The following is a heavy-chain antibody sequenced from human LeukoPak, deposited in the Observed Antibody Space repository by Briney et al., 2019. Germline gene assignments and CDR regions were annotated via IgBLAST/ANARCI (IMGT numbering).Heavy chain of an antibody. J-gene: IGHJ6*03. CDR1: GFNFRSYA. V-gene: IGHV3-23*01. Sequence: GGSLRLSCAASGFNFRSYAMTWVRQAPGKGLEWVSVVDGSGGGTYYADSVKGRFTISRDNSKNTLYLQMNSLRAEDTAVYYCARNRGYYYYYMDVWAKGTTVTVSS. CDR2: VDGSGGGT. CDR3: ARNRGYYYYYMDV.